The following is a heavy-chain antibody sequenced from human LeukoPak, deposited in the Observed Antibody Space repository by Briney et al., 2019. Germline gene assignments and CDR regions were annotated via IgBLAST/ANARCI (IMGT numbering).Heavy chain of an antibody. CDR3: AREGLNYGSGTYYMDV. Sequence: VASVNVSCKASGYTFTNYDINWVRQATGQGLEWMGYMNPNSGNTGYAQKFQDRVTITSDTSISTAYMELSSLRSDDTAVYYCAREGLNYGSGTYYMDVWGKGTTVTVSS. CDR1: GYTFTNYD. V-gene: IGHV1-8*03. CDR2: MNPNSGNT. D-gene: IGHD3-10*01. J-gene: IGHJ6*03.